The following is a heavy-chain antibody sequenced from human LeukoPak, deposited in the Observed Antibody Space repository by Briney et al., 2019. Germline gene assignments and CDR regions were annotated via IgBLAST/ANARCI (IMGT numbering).Heavy chain of an antibody. CDR3: ARDWFGESPNWFDP. CDR1: GFTFSSYA. D-gene: IGHD3-10*01. V-gene: IGHV3-23*01. J-gene: IGHJ5*02. CDR2: IGGGGTS. Sequence: PGGSLRLSCAASGFTFSSYAMNWVRQAPGKGLEWVSAIGGGGTSYYADSVKGRFTISRDNSKNTLSLQMNSLRAEDTAVYYCARDWFGESPNWFDPWGQGTLVTVSS.